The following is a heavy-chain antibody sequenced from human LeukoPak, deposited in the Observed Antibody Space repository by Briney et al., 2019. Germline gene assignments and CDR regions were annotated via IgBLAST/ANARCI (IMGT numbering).Heavy chain of an antibody. J-gene: IGHJ4*02. D-gene: IGHD5-24*01. CDR1: GFILTNFA. CDR2: ISNDERNK. V-gene: IGHV3-30*04. CDR3: ARPSPPGDGYNPSDQ. Sequence: GGSLRLSCAASGFILTNFAMHWVRQAPGKGLEWVAVISNDERNKYAESVKGRFTISRDNSNSMVYLQMTSLRLEDTAVYYCARPSPPGDGYNPSDQWGQGSLVTVPS.